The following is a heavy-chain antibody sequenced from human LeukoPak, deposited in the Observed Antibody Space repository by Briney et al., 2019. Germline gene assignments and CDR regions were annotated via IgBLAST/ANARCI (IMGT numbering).Heavy chain of an antibody. CDR1: GGSISSSSYY. CDR3: ARIMVATSNYFDY. J-gene: IGHJ4*02. V-gene: IGHV4-39*07. CDR2: IYYSGST. Sequence: SETLSLTCTVSGGSISSSSYYWGWIRQPPGKGLEWIGSIYYSGSTYYNPSLKSRVTISVDTSKNQFSLKLSSVTAADTAVYYCARIMVATSNYFDYWGQGTLVTVCS. D-gene: IGHD5-12*01.